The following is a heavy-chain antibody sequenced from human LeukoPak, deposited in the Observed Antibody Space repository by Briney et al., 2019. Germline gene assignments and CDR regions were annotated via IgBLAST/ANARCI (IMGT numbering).Heavy chain of an antibody. CDR1: GGSISSYY. V-gene: IGHV4-59*08. Sequence: SETLSLTCTVSGGSISSYYWSWIRQPPGKGLEWIGYIYYSGSTNYNPSLKSRVTISVDTSKNQFSLKLSSVTAADTAVYYCARSSRRYFDYWGQGTLVTVSS. CDR3: ARSSRRYFDY. J-gene: IGHJ4*02. CDR2: IYYSGST.